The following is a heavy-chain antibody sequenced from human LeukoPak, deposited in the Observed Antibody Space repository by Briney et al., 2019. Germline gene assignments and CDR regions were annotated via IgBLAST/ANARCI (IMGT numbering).Heavy chain of an antibody. CDR1: GYTFTPYG. D-gene: IGHD4-17*01. J-gene: IGHJ4*02. CDR2: ISGYDGNT. Sequence: GDPVEASGKAAGYTFTPYGVSWVRQAPGQGLEWMGWISGYDGNTNYAQKVRGRVTMTTDTSTSTAYMDLRSLRSDDTALYYCARTVTTSSYYFDYWGQGTLVTVSS. V-gene: IGHV1-18*01. CDR3: ARTVTTSSYYFDY.